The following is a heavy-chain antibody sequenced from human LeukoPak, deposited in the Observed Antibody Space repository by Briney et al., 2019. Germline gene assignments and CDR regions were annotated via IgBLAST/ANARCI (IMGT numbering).Heavy chain of an antibody. D-gene: IGHD6-19*01. V-gene: IGHV3-23*01. J-gene: IGHJ4*02. CDR2: ISGSGGST. Sequence: GGSLRLSCAASGLTFSSYAMSWVRQAPGKGLEWVSAISGSGGSTYYADSVKGRFTISRDNSKNTLYLQMNSLRAEDTAVYYCAKAPGIAVAGTYWGQGTLVTVSS. CDR3: AKAPGIAVAGTY. CDR1: GLTFSSYA.